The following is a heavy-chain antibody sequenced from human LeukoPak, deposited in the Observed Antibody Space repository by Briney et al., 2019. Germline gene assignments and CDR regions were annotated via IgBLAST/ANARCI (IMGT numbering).Heavy chain of an antibody. CDR1: GFTFSPYA. CDR2: ISGSDGST. D-gene: IGHD2-2*01. J-gene: IGHJ6*02. CDR3: ARYCSSTSCFSYYYYAMDV. Sequence: GGSLRLSCAASGFTFSPYALSWVRQAPGKGLEWVSSISGSDGSTFYADSVKGRFSISRDNSKNTLYLQMNSLRAEDTAMYYCARYCSSTSCFSYYYYAMDVWGQGTTVRLL. V-gene: IGHV3-23*01.